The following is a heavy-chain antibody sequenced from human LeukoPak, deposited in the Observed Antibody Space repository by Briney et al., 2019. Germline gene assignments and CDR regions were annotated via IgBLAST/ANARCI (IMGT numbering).Heavy chain of an antibody. V-gene: IGHV1-8*01. Sequence: ASVTVSCKASGYTFTSYDINWVRQATGQGLEWMGWMNPNSGNTGYAQKFQGRVTMTRNTSISTAYMELSSLRSEDTAVYYCARGPLGDFWSGSDLYYYYGMDVWGQGTTVTVSS. D-gene: IGHD3-3*01. CDR2: MNPNSGNT. J-gene: IGHJ6*02. CDR3: ARGPLGDFWSGSDLYYYYGMDV. CDR1: GYTFTSYD.